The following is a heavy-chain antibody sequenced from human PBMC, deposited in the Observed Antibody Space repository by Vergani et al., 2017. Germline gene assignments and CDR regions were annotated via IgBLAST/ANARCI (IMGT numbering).Heavy chain of an antibody. CDR1: GGSITSGSFY. Sequence: QVQLHESGPGLVKPSQTLSLTCTVSGGSITSGSFYWSWIRQPAGKGLVWIGRIHSSGTTNYNPSLKSRVTLSVDTSKNQLSLRMTSATAADTAVYYCARDSWTSELRGVYWFDTWGQGTLVSVSS. CDR3: ARDSWTSELRGVYWFDT. CDR2: IHSSGTT. D-gene: IGHD3-10*01. J-gene: IGHJ5*02. V-gene: IGHV4-61*02.